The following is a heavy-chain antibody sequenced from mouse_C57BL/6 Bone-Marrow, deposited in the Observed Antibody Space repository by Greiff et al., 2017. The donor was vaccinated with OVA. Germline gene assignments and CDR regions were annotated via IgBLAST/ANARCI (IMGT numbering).Heavy chain of an antibody. CDR1: GYAFSSYW. CDR3: ARGELTGTLFAY. D-gene: IGHD4-1*01. J-gene: IGHJ3*01. Sequence: VKLMESGAELVKPGASVKISCKASGYAFSSYWMNWVKQRPGKGLEWIGQIYPGDGDTNYNGKFKGKATLTADKSSSTAYMQLSSLTSEDSAVYFCARGELTGTLFAYWGQGTLVTVSA. V-gene: IGHV1-80*01. CDR2: IYPGDGDT.